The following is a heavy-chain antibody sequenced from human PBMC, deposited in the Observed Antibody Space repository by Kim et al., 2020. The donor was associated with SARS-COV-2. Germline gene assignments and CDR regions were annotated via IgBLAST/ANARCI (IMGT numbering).Heavy chain of an antibody. CDR2: IIPIFGTA. CDR3: ARDHRSGYYSFTFDY. Sequence: SVKVSCKASGGTFSSYAISWVRQAPGQGLEWMGGIIPIFGTANYAQKFQGRVTITADKSTSTAYMELSSLRSEDTAVYYCARDHRSGYYSFTFDYWGQGTLVTVSS. V-gene: IGHV1-69*06. D-gene: IGHD3-22*01. CDR1: GGTFSSYA. J-gene: IGHJ4*02.